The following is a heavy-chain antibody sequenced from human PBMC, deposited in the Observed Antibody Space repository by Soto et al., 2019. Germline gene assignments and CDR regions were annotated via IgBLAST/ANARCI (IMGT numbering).Heavy chain of an antibody. CDR1: GFTFSSYS. D-gene: IGHD3-10*01. Sequence: GGSLRLSCAASGFTFSSYSMNWVRQAPGKGLEWVSSISSSSSYIYYADSVKGRFTISRDNAKNSLYLQMNSLRAEDTAVYYCARDYPGFRNACDIWGQGTMVTVSS. J-gene: IGHJ3*02. V-gene: IGHV3-21*01. CDR2: ISSSSSYI. CDR3: ARDYPGFRNACDI.